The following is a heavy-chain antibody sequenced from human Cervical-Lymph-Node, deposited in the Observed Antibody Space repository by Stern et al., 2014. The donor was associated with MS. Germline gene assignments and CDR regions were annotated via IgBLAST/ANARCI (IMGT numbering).Heavy chain of an antibody. CDR2: IYYTGIS. CDR1: GGSIGSGSYY. CDR3: ARGPLEGVGSATYYYGMDV. J-gene: IGHJ6*02. V-gene: IGHV4-31*03. D-gene: IGHD3-10*01. Sequence: QVQLQESGPGLVKPSQTLSLTCTVSGGSIGSGSYYWSWIRQHPGEGLAWIGYIYYTGISYYNPSLRSRVIISLDMSKSQLSLKLNSVTAADAAVYFCARGPLEGVGSATYYYGMDVWGQGTTVTVSS.